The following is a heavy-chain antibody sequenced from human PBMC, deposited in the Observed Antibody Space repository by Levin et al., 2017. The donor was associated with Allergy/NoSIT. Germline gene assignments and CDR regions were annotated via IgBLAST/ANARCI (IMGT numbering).Heavy chain of an antibody. V-gene: IGHV1-69*01. CDR3: ARPSITIFGVPRPQYYYYYYGMDV. D-gene: IGHD3-3*01. CDR2: IIPIFGTA. Sequence: GGSLRLSCKASGGTFSSYAISWVRQAPGQGLEWMGGIIPIFGTANYAQKFQGRVTITADESTSTAYMELSSLRSEDTAVYYCARPSITIFGVPRPQYYYYYYGMDVWGQGTTVTVSS. CDR1: GGTFSSYA. J-gene: IGHJ6*02.